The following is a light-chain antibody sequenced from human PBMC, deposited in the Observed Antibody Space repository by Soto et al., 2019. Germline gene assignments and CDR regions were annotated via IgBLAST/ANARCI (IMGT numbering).Light chain of an antibody. Sequence: QSVLTQPRSVSWSPGQSVTISCTGTSSDVGGYNYVSWYQQHPGKAPKLMVFDVSQRPSGVPDRFSGSKSGNTASLTISGLQAEDEADYYCCSYAGSYTYVFGTGTKLTVL. CDR1: SSDVGGYNY. CDR3: CSYAGSYTYV. J-gene: IGLJ1*01. V-gene: IGLV2-11*01. CDR2: DVS.